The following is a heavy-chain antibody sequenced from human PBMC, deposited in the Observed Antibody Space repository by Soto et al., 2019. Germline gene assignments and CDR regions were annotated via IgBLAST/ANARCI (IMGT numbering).Heavy chain of an antibody. CDR3: ARHRSYGDYYFDY. V-gene: IGHV4-59*08. CDR2: IYYSGST. Sequence: SETLSHTYPVSGGSIGSYYGSWIRTPPGKGLEWIGYIYYSGSTNYNPSLKSRVTISVDTSKNQFSLKLSSVTAADTAVYYCARHRSYGDYYFDYRGQGTLVTVSS. CDR1: GGSIGSYY. J-gene: IGHJ4*02. D-gene: IGHD4-17*01.